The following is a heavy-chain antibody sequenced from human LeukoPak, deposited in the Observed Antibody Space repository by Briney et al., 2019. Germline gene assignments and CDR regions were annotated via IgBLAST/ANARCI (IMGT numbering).Heavy chain of an antibody. J-gene: IGHJ4*02. CDR3: ASSRANTAMVIDY. CDR2: IYYSGST. CDR1: GGSISGGGYY. V-gene: IGHV4-31*03. Sequence: SETLSLTCTVSGGSISGGGYYWSWIRQHPGKGLEWIGYIYYSGSTYYNPSLKSRVTISVDTSKNQFSLKLSSVTAADTAVYYCASSRANTAMVIDYWGQGTLVTVSS. D-gene: IGHD5-18*01.